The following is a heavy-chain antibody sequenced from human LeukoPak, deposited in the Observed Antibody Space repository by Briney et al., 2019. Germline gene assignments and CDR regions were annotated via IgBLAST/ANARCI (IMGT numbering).Heavy chain of an antibody. V-gene: IGHV4-59*01. D-gene: IGHD4-17*01. CDR3: ARDLVTVTKGFDI. J-gene: IGHJ3*02. CDR2: INYSGST. CDR1: GGSISSYY. Sequence: PSETLSLTCTVSGGSISSYYWSWIRQPPGKGLEWIGYINYSGSTNYNPSLKSRVTISVDTSKNQFSLKLSSVTAADTAVYYCARDLVTVTKGFDIWGQGTMVSVSS.